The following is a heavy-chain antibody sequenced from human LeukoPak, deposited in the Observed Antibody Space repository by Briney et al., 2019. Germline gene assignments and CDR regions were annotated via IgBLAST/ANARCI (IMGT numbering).Heavy chain of an antibody. D-gene: IGHD3-10*01. J-gene: IGHJ4*02. V-gene: IGHV4-34*01. CDR3: ARRGSMVRGVIKYDY. CDR1: GGSFSGYY. CDR2: INHSGST. Sequence: SETLSLTCAVYGGSFSGYYWSWIRQPPGKGLEWIGEINHSGSTNYNPSLKSRVTISVDTSKNQFSLKLSSVTAADTAVYYCARRGSMVRGVIKYDYWGQGTLVTVSS.